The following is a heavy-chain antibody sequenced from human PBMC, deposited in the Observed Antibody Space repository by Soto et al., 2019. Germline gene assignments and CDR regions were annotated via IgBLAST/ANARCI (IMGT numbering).Heavy chain of an antibody. J-gene: IGHJ3*02. CDR2: IIPIFGTA. CDR3: ARASGIAAAGTPTGAFDI. Sequence: SVKFSCKASGGTFSSYAISWVRQAPGQGLEWMGGIIPIFGTANYAQKFQGRVTITADKSTSTAYMELSSLRSEDTAVYYCARASGIAAAGTPTGAFDIWGQGTMVTVSS. D-gene: IGHD6-13*01. V-gene: IGHV1-69*06. CDR1: GGTFSSYA.